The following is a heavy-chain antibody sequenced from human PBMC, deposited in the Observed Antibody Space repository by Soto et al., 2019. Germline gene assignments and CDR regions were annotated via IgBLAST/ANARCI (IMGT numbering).Heavy chain of an antibody. CDR3: SRRSFYYRIGFRYYYPGMDV. CDR1: GYTFTSYG. Sequence: DSVKVSCKESGYTFTSYGISWVRQAPGQGLEWMGWISAYNGNTTDAQKLQGRVTMTTDTSTRPAYMELSSLRSGDTAVYYCSRRSFYYRIGFRYYYPGMDVWGQATTVTVSS. V-gene: IGHV1-18*01. J-gene: IGHJ6*02. CDR2: ISAYNGNT. D-gene: IGHD3-22*01.